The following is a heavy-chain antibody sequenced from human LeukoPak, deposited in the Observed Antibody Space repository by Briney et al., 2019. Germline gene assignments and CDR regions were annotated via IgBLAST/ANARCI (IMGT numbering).Heavy chain of an antibody. Sequence: GASVKLSCKASGYTFTSYGISLVRQAPGQGLERMGWISAYNGNTNYAQKLQGRVTITTDTSTSTAYMELRSLRSDDTAVYYCARSGYYVPSSYFDYWGQGTLVTVSS. CDR3: ARSGYYVPSSYFDY. V-gene: IGHV1-18*01. J-gene: IGHJ4*02. CDR2: ISAYNGNT. CDR1: GYTFTSYG. D-gene: IGHD3-10*02.